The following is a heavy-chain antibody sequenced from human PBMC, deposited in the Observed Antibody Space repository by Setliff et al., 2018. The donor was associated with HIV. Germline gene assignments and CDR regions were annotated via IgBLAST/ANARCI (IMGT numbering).Heavy chain of an antibody. V-gene: IGHV3-11*06. J-gene: IGHJ4*02. D-gene: IGHD3-10*01. CDR1: GDSISSGGYY. CDR3: SLCYYGSGRLDY. CDR2: ITGSSSHI. Sequence: LSLTCTVSGDSISSGGYYWSWIRQHPGKGLEWVSYITGSSSHIYYADSVKGRFTISRDNAKNSLFLQMNSLRAEDTAVYYCSLCYYGSGRLDYWGQGTLVTVSS.